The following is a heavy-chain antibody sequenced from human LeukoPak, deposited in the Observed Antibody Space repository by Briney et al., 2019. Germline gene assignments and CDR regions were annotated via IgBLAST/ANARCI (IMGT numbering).Heavy chain of an antibody. CDR2: ISYDGSNK. J-gene: IGHJ4*02. CDR1: GFTFSSYG. D-gene: IGHD2-15*01. V-gene: IGHV3-30*19. CDR3: ARVSCSGGSCYSGSPDY. Sequence: PGGSLRLSCAASGFTFSSYGMHWVRQAPGKGLEWVAVISYDGSNKYYADSVKGRFTISRDNSKNTLYLQMNSLRAEDTAVYYCARVSCSGGSCYSGSPDYWGQGTLVTVSS.